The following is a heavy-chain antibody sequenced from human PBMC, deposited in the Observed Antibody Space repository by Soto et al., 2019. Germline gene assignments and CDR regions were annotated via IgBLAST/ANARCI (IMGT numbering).Heavy chain of an antibody. CDR2: ISAYNGNT. D-gene: IGHD2-2*01. J-gene: IGHJ6*02. CDR1: GYTFTSNT. CDR3: ARGIVVVPAASYYGMDV. Sequence: ASVKVSCKASGYTFTSNTIHWLRQAPGQGLEWMGWISAYNGNTNYAQKLQGRVTMTTDTSTSTAYMELRSLRSDDTAVYYCARGIVVVPAASYYGMDVWGQGTTVTVSS. V-gene: IGHV1-18*01.